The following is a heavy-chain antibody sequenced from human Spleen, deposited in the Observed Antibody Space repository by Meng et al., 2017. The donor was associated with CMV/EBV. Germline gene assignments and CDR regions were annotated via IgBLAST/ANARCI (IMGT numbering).Heavy chain of an antibody. V-gene: IGHV3-23*01. J-gene: IGHJ4*02. D-gene: IGHD2-2*01. Sequence: GGSLRLSCAASGFTFSSHEMNWVRQAPGKGLEWVSAISGSGGSTYYADSVKGRFTISRDNSKNTLYLQMNSLRAEDTAVYYCATDIVVVPAASDIGYWGQGTLVTVSS. CDR3: ATDIVVVPAASDIGY. CDR2: ISGSGGST. CDR1: GFTFSSHE.